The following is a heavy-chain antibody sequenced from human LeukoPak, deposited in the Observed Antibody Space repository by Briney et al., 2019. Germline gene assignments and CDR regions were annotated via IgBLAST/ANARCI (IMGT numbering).Heavy chain of an antibody. V-gene: IGHV3-21*01. J-gene: IGHJ4*02. D-gene: IGHD1-26*01. CDR3: AREERIVGATPFDY. Sequence: GGSLRLSCAASGFTFSSYAMSWVRQAPGKGLEWVSSISSSSSYIYYADSVKGRFTISRDNAKNSLYLQMNSLRAEDTAVYYCAREERIVGATPFDYWGQGTLVTVSS. CDR1: GFTFSSYA. CDR2: ISSSSSYI.